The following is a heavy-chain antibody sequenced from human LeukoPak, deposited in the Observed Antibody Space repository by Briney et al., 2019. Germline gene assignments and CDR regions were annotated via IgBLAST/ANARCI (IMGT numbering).Heavy chain of an antibody. Sequence: PGRSLRLSCAASGFTLSSYAMHWVRQAPGKGLGWVAVLSSDVRNTYYADSVKGRFTISRDNSKNTLYLQMSSLRAEDTAVYYCEKDGRDCSSTSCLYYYYDYGIDVWGKETTVSVST. J-gene: IGHJ6*04. V-gene: IGHV3-30*04. CDR2: LSSDVRNT. CDR1: GFTLSSYA. D-gene: IGHD2-2*01. CDR3: EKDGRDCSSTSCLYYYYDYGIDV.